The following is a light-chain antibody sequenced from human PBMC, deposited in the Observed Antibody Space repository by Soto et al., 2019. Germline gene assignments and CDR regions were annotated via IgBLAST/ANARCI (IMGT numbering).Light chain of an antibody. J-gene: IGKJ2*01. CDR1: QSVSSSY. CDR3: QQYGSSPPDT. V-gene: IGKV3-20*01. Sequence: ESVLTQSPGTLSLSPGERATLSCRASQSVSSSYLAWYQQKPGQAPRLLIYGASSRATGIPDRFSCSGSGTYFTLTISRREPDDVAEYYYQQYGSSPPDTFGQGTKLEIK. CDR2: GAS.